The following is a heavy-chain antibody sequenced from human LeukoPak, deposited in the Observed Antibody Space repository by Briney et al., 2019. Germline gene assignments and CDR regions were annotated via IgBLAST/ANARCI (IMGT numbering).Heavy chain of an antibody. J-gene: IGHJ5*02. CDR1: GFTFSSYS. V-gene: IGHV4-39*01. CDR3: ARHRGYYDSSGYSNWFDP. CDR2: IYYSGST. Sequence: PGGSLRLSCAASGFTFSSYSMNWIRQPPGKGLEWIGSIYYSGSTYYNPSLKSRVTISVDTSKNQFSLKLSSVTAADTAVYYCARHRGYYDSSGYSNWFDPWGQGTLVTVSS. D-gene: IGHD3-22*01.